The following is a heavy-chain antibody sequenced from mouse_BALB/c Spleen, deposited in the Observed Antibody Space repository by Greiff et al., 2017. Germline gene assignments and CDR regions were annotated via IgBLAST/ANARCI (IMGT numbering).Heavy chain of an antibody. CDR2: ISDGGSYT. CDR3: ARGGPLGLCYAMDC. D-gene: IGHD3-3*01. J-gene: IGHJ4*01. CDR1: GFTFSDYY. V-gene: IGHV5-4*02. Sequence: EVQRVESGGGLVKPGGSLKLSCAASGFTFSDYYMYWVRQTPGKRLEWVATISDGGSYTYYPDSVKGRFTFSRDNAKNNLYLQMSSLKSEDTAMYYCARGGPLGLCYAMDCWGQGTSVTVSS.